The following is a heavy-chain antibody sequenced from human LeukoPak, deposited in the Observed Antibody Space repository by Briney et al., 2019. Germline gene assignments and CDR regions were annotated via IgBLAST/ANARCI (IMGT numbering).Heavy chain of an antibody. D-gene: IGHD6-19*01. CDR1: GFTFSSYG. CDR2: ISYDGGNK. J-gene: IGHJ3*01. CDR3: VKVPRSGCCAFDV. Sequence: GGSLRLSCAASGFTFSSYGMHWVRQAPGKGLEWVAVISYDGGNKNYVDAVKGRFTISRDNSKNTLYLQMNSLRAEDTAVYYCVKVPRSGCCAFDVWGQGTMVTVSS. V-gene: IGHV3-30*18.